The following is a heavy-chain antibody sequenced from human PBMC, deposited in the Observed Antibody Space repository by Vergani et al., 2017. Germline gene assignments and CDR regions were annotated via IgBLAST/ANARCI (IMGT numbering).Heavy chain of an antibody. CDR2: IYYSGST. CDR3: ARDMGITMVRGVMSYYGMDV. Sequence: QVQLQESGPGLVKPSQTLSLTCTVSGGSISSGGYYWSWIRQPPGKGLEWIGYIYYSGSTYYNPSLKSRVTISVDTSKNQFSLKRSSVTAADTAVYYCARDMGITMVRGVMSYYGMDVWGQGTTVTVSS. CDR1: GGSISSGGYY. V-gene: IGHV4-31*03. D-gene: IGHD3-10*01. J-gene: IGHJ6*02.